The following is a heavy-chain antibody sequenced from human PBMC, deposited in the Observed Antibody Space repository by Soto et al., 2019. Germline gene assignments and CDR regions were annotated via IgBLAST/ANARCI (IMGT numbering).Heavy chain of an antibody. CDR2: IYYSGAT. CDR1: GDSMATGGHY. Sequence: QVHLQESGPGLVRPSETLALSCSVSGDSMATGGHYYNWIRHLPGKGREWSGYIYYSGATYYSPSLRPRATISIDTSKNQFSLRLISVTAADTALYFCSRDKDLEPTVWGYWGQGIQVTVSS. CDR3: SRDKDLEPTVWGY. J-gene: IGHJ4*02. V-gene: IGHV4-31*02. D-gene: IGHD7-27*01.